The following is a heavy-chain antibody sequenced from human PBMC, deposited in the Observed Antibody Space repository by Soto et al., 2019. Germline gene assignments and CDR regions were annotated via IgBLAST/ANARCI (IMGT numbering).Heavy chain of an antibody. J-gene: IGHJ6*02. CDR3: ARSQGSSTSLEIYYYYYYGMDV. CDR1: GGTFGSYA. D-gene: IGHD2-2*01. Sequence: QVQLVQSGAEVKKPGSSVKVSCKASGGTFGSYAISWVRQAPGQGLEWMGGIIPIPGTANYAHKFQGRVTSAADESTSTACMELSSLRSEDTAVYYCARSQGSSTSLEIYYYYYYGMDVWGQGTTVTVSS. CDR2: IIPIPGTA. V-gene: IGHV1-69*01.